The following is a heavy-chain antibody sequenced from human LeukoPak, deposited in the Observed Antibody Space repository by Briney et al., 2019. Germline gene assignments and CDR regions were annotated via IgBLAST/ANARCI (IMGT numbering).Heavy chain of an antibody. J-gene: IGHJ5*02. CDR3: ARFHCTRGDCNHLDT. CDR1: GDSISGYY. D-gene: IGHD2-21*02. CDR2: IFSTGTT. Sequence: PSETLSLTCSVSGDSISGYYWGWIRQPPGKALEFIGHIFSTGTTAYNPSLKSRLTISVDTSKNQFSLKLTSVAAADTAIYYCARFHCTRGDCNHLDTWGQGTLVTVSS. V-gene: IGHV4-59*01.